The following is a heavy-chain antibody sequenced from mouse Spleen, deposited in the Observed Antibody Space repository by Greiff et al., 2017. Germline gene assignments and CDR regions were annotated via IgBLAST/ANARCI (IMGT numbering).Heavy chain of an antibody. Sequence: QVQLQQPGAELVMPGATVKLSCKASGYTFTSYWMHWVKQRPGQGLEWIGEIDPSDSYTNYNQKFKGKATLTVDKSSSTAYMQLSSLTSEDSAVYYCARGGIDYDYDWFAYWGQGTLVTVSA. J-gene: IGHJ3*01. CDR1: GYTFTSYW. D-gene: IGHD2-4*01. V-gene: IGHV1-69*01. CDR3: ARGGIDYDYDWFAY. CDR2: IDPSDSYT.